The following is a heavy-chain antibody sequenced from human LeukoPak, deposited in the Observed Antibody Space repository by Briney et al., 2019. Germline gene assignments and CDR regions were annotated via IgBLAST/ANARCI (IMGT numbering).Heavy chain of an antibody. CDR1: GFTFSNYG. Sequence: GRSLRLSCAASGFTFSNYGVHWVRQAPGKGLEWVAVISNDGTNKYYADSVKGRFTVSSDNSKNTLYLQMNSLRAEDTAVYYCANFGSSGYYYGGDYWGQGTLVTVSS. CDR2: ISNDGTNK. V-gene: IGHV3-30*18. J-gene: IGHJ4*02. D-gene: IGHD3-22*01. CDR3: ANFGSSGYYYGGDY.